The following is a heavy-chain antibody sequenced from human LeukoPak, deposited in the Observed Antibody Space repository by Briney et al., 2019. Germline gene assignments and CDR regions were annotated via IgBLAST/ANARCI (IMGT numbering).Heavy chain of an antibody. CDR3: ARKHYSGHFDY. V-gene: IGHV4-39*07. CDR1: GGSISSSNYY. Sequence: SETLSLTCTVSGGSISSSNYYWGWIRQPPGKGLEWIGKIYYNGNTYYNPSLKSRVTISVDTSKNQFSLRLSSVTAADTAVYYCARKHYSGHFDYWGQGTLVTVSS. D-gene: IGHD5-12*01. J-gene: IGHJ4*02. CDR2: IYYNGNT.